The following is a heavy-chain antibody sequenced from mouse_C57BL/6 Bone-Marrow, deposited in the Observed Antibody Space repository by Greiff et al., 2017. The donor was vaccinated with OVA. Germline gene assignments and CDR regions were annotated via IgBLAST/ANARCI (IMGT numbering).Heavy chain of an antibody. V-gene: IGHV1-26*01. CDR1: GYTFTDYD. D-gene: IGHD1-1*01. Sequence: VQLKQSGAELVKPGASVKLSCKASGYTFTDYDISWVKQSHGKSLEWIGEINPNNGGTSYNQTFKGKATLTADKSSSTAYMELRSLTSEDSAVYFCAVYYGSSMDYWGQGTSVTVSS. J-gene: IGHJ4*01. CDR2: INPNNGGT. CDR3: AVYYGSSMDY.